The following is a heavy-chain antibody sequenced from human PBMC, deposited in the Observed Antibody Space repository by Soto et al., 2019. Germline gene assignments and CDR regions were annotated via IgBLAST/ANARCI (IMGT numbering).Heavy chain of an antibody. Sequence: QVQLQESGPGLVEPSQTLSLTCTVSGGSISCSDSYWSWIRQPPGKGLEWIGHIYNSGSTYSNPYLKSRVTISVDTSKNQFSLKLSSVTAADTAVYYCGRGPSADKVDYWGQGTLVTVSS. D-gene: IGHD3-3*01. J-gene: IGHJ4*02. CDR2: IYNSGST. CDR3: GRGPSADKVDY. V-gene: IGHV4-30-4*01. CDR1: GGSISCSDSY.